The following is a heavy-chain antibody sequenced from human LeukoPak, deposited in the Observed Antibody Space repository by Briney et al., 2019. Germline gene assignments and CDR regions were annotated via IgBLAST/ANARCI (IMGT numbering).Heavy chain of an antibody. Sequence: SVKVSCKASGGTFSSYAISWVRQAPGQGLEWMGRIIPILGIANYAQKFQGRVTITADKSTSTAYMELSSLRSEDTAVYYCARSGGCSSTSCRWGQGTLVTVSS. D-gene: IGHD2-2*01. CDR2: IIPILGIA. V-gene: IGHV1-69*04. CDR1: GGTFSSYA. J-gene: IGHJ4*02. CDR3: ARSGGCSSTSCR.